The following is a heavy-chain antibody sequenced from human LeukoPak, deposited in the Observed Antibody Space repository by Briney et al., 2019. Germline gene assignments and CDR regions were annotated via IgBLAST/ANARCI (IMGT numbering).Heavy chain of an antibody. Sequence: QPGGSQRLSCAASGFTLRNYAMSWVRQAPGKGLECVSVISNSGNDTYYADSVKGRFTISRDNSRNMLYLQMNSLSAEDTAVYYCARDGGSESYKNSYFDSWGQGTLVTVSS. CDR2: ISNSGNDT. CDR3: ARDGGSESYKNSYFDS. CDR1: GFTLRNYA. V-gene: IGHV3-23*01. J-gene: IGHJ4*02. D-gene: IGHD3-10*01.